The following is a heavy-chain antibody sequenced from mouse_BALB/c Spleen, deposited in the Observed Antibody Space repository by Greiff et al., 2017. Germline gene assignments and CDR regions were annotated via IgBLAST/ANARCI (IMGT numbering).Heavy chain of an antibody. D-gene: IGHD1-1*01. CDR1: GYAFTSYN. V-gene: IGHV1S135*01. CDR2: IDPYNGGT. J-gene: IGHJ4*01. Sequence: VHVKQSGPELVKPGASVKVSCKASGYAFTSYNMYWVKQSHGKSLEWIGYIDPYNGGTSYNQKFKGKATLTVDKSSSTAYMHLNSLTSEDSAVYYCARAVVDYYAMDYWGQGTSVTVSS. CDR3: ARAVVDYYAMDY.